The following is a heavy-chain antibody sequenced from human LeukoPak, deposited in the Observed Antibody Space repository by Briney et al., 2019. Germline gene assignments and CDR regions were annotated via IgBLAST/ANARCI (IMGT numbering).Heavy chain of an antibody. J-gene: IGHJ3*02. CDR2: IYHSGST. Sequence: SETLSFTCTVSGGSISSGGYYWSWIRQPPGKGLEWIGYIYHSGSTYYNPSLKSRLTISVDTSKNQFSLNLSSVTAADTAVYYCARPGSPSKSGERGAFDIWGQGTMVTVSS. CDR3: ARPGSPSKSGERGAFDI. D-gene: IGHD1-26*01. V-gene: IGHV4-30-2*03. CDR1: GGSISSGGYY.